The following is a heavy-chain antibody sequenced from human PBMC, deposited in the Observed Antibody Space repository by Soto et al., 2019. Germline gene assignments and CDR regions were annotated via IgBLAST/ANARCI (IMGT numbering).Heavy chain of an antibody. V-gene: IGHV3-30-3*01. J-gene: IGHJ5*02. CDR2: ISYDGSNK. Sequence: QVQLVESGGGVVQPGRSLRLSCAASGFTFSSYAMHWVRQAPGKGLEWVAVISYDGSNKYYADSVKGRFTISRDNSKKTLYLQMNSLRAEDTAVYYCARDVDTVQGYCSGGCCFQKDRWDRGTLVTVSS. CDR3: ARDVDTVQGYCSGGCCFQKDR. CDR1: GFTFSSYA. D-gene: IGHD2-15*01.